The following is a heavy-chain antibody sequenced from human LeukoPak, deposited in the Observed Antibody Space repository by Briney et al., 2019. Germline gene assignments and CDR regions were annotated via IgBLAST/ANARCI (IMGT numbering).Heavy chain of an antibody. V-gene: IGHV4-4*07. CDR2: IYYSGST. D-gene: IGHD3-16*01. CDR1: GGSMSSDY. J-gene: IGHJ5*02. CDR3: ARGGDWFDP. Sequence: LESLSLTCTVSGGSMSSDYWNWIRQPAGKGVEWIGRIYYSGSTSYHPSLKSRVTMSIDTSKNQFSLKLSSVTAADTAVYYCARGGDWFDPWGQGTLVTVSS.